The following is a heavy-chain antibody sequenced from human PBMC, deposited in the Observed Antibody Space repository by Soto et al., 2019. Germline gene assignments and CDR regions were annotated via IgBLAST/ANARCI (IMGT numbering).Heavy chain of an antibody. CDR1: GGSISSGGYY. CDR2: IYYSGST. J-gene: IGHJ6*02. Sequence: PSETLSLTCAVSGGSISSGGYYWSWIRQPPGKGLEWIGSIYYSGSTYYNPSLKSRVTISVDTSKNQFSLKLISVTAADTAVYYCASKYCSGGSCRYYYGMGVWGQGTTVTVSS. V-gene: IGHV4-39*01. D-gene: IGHD2-15*01. CDR3: ASKYCSGGSCRYYYGMGV.